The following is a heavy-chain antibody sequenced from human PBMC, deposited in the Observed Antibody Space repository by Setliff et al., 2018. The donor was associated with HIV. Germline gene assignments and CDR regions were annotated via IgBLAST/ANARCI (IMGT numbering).Heavy chain of an antibody. J-gene: IGHJ1*01. Sequence: GGSLRLSCAASGFTFSSYWMSWVRQAPGKGLEWVANIKQDGSEKYYVDSVKGRFTISRDNDQNSVYLQMNRLTAGDTATYYCTREPTRYTNSPRGRYFQYWGQGTLVTDSS. V-gene: IGHV3-7*03. CDR1: GFTFSSYW. CDR3: TREPTRYTNSPRGRYFQY. D-gene: IGHD2-2*02. CDR2: IKQDGSEK.